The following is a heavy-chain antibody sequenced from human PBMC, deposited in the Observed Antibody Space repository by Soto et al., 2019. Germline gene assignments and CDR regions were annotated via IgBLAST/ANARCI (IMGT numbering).Heavy chain of an antibody. V-gene: IGHV3-21*01. J-gene: IGHJ6*02. CDR2: ISRSSSNI. Sequence: EVQLVESGGGLGKPGGSLRLSCAASGFNFSSYSMNWVRQAPGKGLEWVSSISRSSSNIYYVDSVKGRFTISRDNAKNSLDLQMNSLRAEDTAVYYCARDLKVAAAGTGYYYYGMDVWGQGTTVTVSS. CDR3: ARDLKVAAAGTGYYYYGMDV. D-gene: IGHD6-13*01. CDR1: GFNFSSYS.